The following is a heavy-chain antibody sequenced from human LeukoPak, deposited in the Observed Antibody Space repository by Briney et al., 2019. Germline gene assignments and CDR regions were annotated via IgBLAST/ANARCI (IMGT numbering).Heavy chain of an antibody. Sequence: SETLSLTCTVSGGSITSGTYFWSWIRQPAGKGLEWIGRIYTSGSTNYNPSLKSRVTISADMSKNQFSLKLNSVTAADTAVYYCARLKGEFDPWGQGTLVTVSS. J-gene: IGHJ5*02. CDR1: GGSITSGTYF. CDR2: IYTSGST. CDR3: ARLKGEFDP. V-gene: IGHV4-61*02.